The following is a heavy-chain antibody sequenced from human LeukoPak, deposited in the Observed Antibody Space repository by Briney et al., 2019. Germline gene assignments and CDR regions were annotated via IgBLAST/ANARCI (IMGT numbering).Heavy chain of an antibody. Sequence: SVKVSCKASGGTFSSYAISWVRQAPGQGLEWMGGIIPIFGTANYAQKFQGRVTITADKSTSTAYMELSSLRSEDTAVYCCARAVWRQWLVQDWYFDLWGRGALVTVSS. V-gene: IGHV1-69*06. CDR2: IIPIFGTA. CDR3: ARAVWRQWLVQDWYFDL. J-gene: IGHJ2*01. CDR1: GGTFSSYA. D-gene: IGHD6-19*01.